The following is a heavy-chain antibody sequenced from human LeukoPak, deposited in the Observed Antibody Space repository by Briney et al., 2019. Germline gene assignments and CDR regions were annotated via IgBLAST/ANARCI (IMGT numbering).Heavy chain of an antibody. CDR2: VYYSGST. D-gene: IGHD3-22*01. V-gene: IGHV4-59*12. Sequence: SETLSLTCTVSGNSISSYYWSWIRQPPGKGLEWIGYVYYSGSTNYNPSLKSRVTMSVDTSKNQFSLKLSSVTAADTAVYYCARRVYDSSGFFDYWGQGTLVTVSS. CDR1: GNSISSYY. J-gene: IGHJ4*02. CDR3: ARRVYDSSGFFDY.